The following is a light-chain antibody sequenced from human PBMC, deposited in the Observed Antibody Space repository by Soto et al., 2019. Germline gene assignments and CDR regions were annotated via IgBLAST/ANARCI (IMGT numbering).Light chain of an antibody. J-gene: IGKJ1*01. CDR2: AAP. Sequence: DIQMTQSPSSLSASVGDRVTITCRASQSISSYLNWYQQKPGKAPKLLIYAAPSLQSGVPSRFSGSGSGTDFTLTISSLQPEDFATYYCQQSYSTLWTFVQGTKVDIK. CDR3: QQSYSTLWT. CDR1: QSISSY. V-gene: IGKV1-39*01.